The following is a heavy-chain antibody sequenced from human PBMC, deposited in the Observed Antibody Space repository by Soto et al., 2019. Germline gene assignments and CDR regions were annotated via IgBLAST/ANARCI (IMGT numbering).Heavy chain of an antibody. CDR3: ATDYGGSENQFDY. D-gene: IGHD4-17*01. Sequence: PSETLSLTCTVSGGSISSGDYYWSWIRQPPGKGLEWIGYIYYSGSTYYNPSLKSRVTISVDTSKNQFSLKLSSVTAADTAVYYCATDYGGSENQFDYWGQGTLVTVSS. CDR2: IYYSGST. J-gene: IGHJ4*02. CDR1: GGSISSGDYY. V-gene: IGHV4-30-4*01.